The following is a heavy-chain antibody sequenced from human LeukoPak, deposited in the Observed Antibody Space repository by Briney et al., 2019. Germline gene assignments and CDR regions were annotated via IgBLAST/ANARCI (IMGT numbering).Heavy chain of an antibody. CDR3: ARGSYYYGSGIPFDP. D-gene: IGHD3-10*01. CDR2: MNPNSGNT. CDR1: GYTFTSYD. V-gene: IGHV1-8*03. Sequence: ASVKVSCKASGYTFTSYDINWVRQATGQGLEWMGWMNPNSGNTGYAQKFQGRVTITRNTSISTAYMELSRLRSEDTAVYYCARGSYYYGSGIPFDPWGQGTLVTVSS. J-gene: IGHJ5*02.